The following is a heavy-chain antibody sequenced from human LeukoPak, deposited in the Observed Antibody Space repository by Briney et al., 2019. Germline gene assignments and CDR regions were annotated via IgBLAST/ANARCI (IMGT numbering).Heavy chain of an antibody. CDR2: IYYSGST. J-gene: IGHJ4*02. V-gene: IGHV4-61*01. CDR3: AREGSGYSR. Sequence: SETLSLTCTVSGYSISSGYYWSWIRQPPGKGLEWIGYIYYSGSTNYNPSLKSRVTISVDTSKNQFSLKLSSVTAADTAVYYCAREGSGYSRWGQGTLVTVSS. CDR1: GYSISSGYY. D-gene: IGHD3-22*01.